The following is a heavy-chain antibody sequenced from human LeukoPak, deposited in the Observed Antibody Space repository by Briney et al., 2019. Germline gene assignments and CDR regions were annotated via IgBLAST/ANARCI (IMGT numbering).Heavy chain of an antibody. D-gene: IGHD2/OR15-2a*01. CDR1: GFTFSSYA. CDR2: ISSSSSYI. J-gene: IGHJ3*02. Sequence: GGSLRLSCAASGFTFSSYAMSWVRQAPGKGLEWVSSISSSSSYIYYADSVKGRFTISRDNAKNSLYLQMNSLRAEDTALYYCAKDHSFYDAFDIWGQGTMVTVSS. V-gene: IGHV3-21*04. CDR3: AKDHSFYDAFDI.